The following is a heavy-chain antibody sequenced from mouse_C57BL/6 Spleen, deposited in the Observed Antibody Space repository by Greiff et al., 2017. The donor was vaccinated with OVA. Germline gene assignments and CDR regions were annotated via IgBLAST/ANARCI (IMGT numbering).Heavy chain of an antibody. J-gene: IGHJ4*01. CDR1: GFTFSSYT. CDR3: ARRTSSYWAMDY. Sequence: EVKLMESGGGLVKPGGSLKLSCAASGFTFSSYTMSWVRQTPEKRLEWVATISGGGGNTYYPDSVKGRFTISRDNAKNTLYLQMSSLRSEDTALYYCARRTSSYWAMDYWGQGTSVTVSS. CDR2: ISGGGGNT. D-gene: IGHD1-1*01. V-gene: IGHV5-9*01.